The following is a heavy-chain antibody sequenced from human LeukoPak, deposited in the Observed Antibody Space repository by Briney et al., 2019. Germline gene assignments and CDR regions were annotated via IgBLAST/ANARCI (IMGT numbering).Heavy chain of an antibody. D-gene: IGHD2-2*01. Sequence: GGSLRLSCAASEFTFSCYAMSWVRQAPGKGLEWVSGISDSGGSTYYADSVKGRFTISRDNSKNTLYLQMNSLRAEDTAAYYCAKDYCSSTSCYYFDYWGQGTLVTVSS. CDR3: AKDYCSSTSCYYFDY. V-gene: IGHV3-23*01. CDR1: EFTFSCYA. J-gene: IGHJ4*02. CDR2: ISDSGGST.